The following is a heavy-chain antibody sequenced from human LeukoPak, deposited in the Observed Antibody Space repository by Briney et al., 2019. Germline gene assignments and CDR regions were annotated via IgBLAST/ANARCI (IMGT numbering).Heavy chain of an antibody. CDR2: INPNSGDT. D-gene: IGHD3-22*01. J-gene: IGHJ4*02. Sequence: ASVKVSCKASGYTFTSYGISWVRQAPGQGLEWMGWINPNSGDTNYAQKFQGRVTMTRDTSISTAYMELSRLRSDDTAVYYCAREYYYDTSGYYSYHLDYWGQGTLVTVSS. V-gene: IGHV1-2*02. CDR3: AREYYYDTSGYYSYHLDY. CDR1: GYTFTSYG.